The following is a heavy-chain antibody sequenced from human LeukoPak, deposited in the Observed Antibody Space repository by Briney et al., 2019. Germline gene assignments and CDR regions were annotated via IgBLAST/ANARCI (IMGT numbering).Heavy chain of an antibody. V-gene: IGHV5-51*01. CDR2: IYPGDSDT. Sequence: GESLKISCKGSGYSFTSYWIGWVRQMPGKGLEGMGIIYPGDSDTRYSTSFQGQVTISADKSISTAYLQWSSLKASDTAMYYCARRRDLYSGSYYPFDYWGQGTLVTVSS. CDR3: ARRRDLYSGSYYPFDY. CDR1: GYSFTSYW. D-gene: IGHD1-26*01. J-gene: IGHJ4*02.